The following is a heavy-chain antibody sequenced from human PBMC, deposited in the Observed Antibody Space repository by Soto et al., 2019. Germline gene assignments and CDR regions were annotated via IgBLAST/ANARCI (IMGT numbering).Heavy chain of an antibody. CDR2: IYYSGST. Sequence: PSETLSLTCTVSGGYISSYYWSWIRQPPGKGLEWIGYIYYSGSTNYNPSLKSRVTISVDTSKNQFSLKLSSVTAADTAVYYCAIGGFYWGQGTLVTVSS. CDR1: GGYISSYY. V-gene: IGHV4-59*01. CDR3: AIGGFY. D-gene: IGHD3-16*01. J-gene: IGHJ4*02.